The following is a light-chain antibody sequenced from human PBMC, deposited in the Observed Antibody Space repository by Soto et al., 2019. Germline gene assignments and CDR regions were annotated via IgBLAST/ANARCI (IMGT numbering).Light chain of an antibody. V-gene: IGKV3-15*01. CDR2: DTS. Sequence: EIVMTQSPATLSVSPGERATLSCRASQSISSNLAWYQQKPGQPPRLLIYDTSTRATGLPARFSGSGSGTEFTLTINRLQSEDFAVYYCQQCNDWPLSFGQGTKVEIK. CDR1: QSISSN. J-gene: IGKJ2*01. CDR3: QQCNDWPLS.